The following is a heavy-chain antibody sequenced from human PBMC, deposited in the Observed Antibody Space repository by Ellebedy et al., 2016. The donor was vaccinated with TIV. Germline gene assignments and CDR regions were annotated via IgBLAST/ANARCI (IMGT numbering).Heavy chain of an antibody. CDR1: GGSISSYY. D-gene: IGHD3-3*01. CDR2: IYYSGST. J-gene: IGHJ5*02. V-gene: IGHV4-59*01. CDR3: ARSDYDFWSCSVNWFDP. Sequence: MPSETLSLTCTVSGGSISSYYWSWIRQPPGKGLEWIGYIYYSGSTNYNPSLKSRVTISVDTSKNQLSLKLSSVTAADTAVYYCARSDYDFWSCSVNWFDPWGQGTLVTVSS.